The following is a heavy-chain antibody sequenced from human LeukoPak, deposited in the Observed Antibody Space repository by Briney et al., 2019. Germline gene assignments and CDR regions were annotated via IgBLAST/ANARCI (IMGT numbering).Heavy chain of an antibody. CDR2: INHSGST. J-gene: IGHJ4*02. CDR3: AILPTGNFDY. Sequence: SETLSLTCAVYGGSFSGYYWRWLRQPPGKGLERIGEINHSGSTNYNPSLKRRVTISVDTSKNQFSLKLSSVTAADPAVYYCAILPTGNFDYWGQGTLVTLSS. D-gene: IGHD3-10*01. CDR1: GGSFSGYY. V-gene: IGHV4-34*01.